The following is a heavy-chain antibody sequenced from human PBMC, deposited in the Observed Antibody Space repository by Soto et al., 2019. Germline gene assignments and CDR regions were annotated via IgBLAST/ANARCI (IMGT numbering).Heavy chain of an antibody. CDR1: GGYFIGYY. J-gene: IGHJ5*02. V-gene: IGHV4-34*01. CDR2: INHSGST. D-gene: IGHD2-2*01. CDR3: ARGRIVVVPASPESNWFDP. Sequence: SVTLSLTCAVYGGYFIGYYLSWIRTPPGKGLEWIGEINHSGSTNYNPSLKSRVTISVDTSKNQFSLKLSSVTAADTAVYYCARGRIVVVPASPESNWFDPWGQGTLVTVSS.